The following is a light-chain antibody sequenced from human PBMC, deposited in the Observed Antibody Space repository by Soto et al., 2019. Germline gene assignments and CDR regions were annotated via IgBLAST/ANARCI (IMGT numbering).Light chain of an antibody. V-gene: IGKV2-28*01. J-gene: IGKJ1*01. Sequence: DIVMTQSPLSLPVAPGEPASISCRSSQSLLQSNGYNYLDWYLQKPGQSPQLLIFMGSSRASGVPDRFSGSGSGTDFTLKISRVEAEDVGVYYCMQALQTPPTFGQGTKVEIK. CDR3: MQALQTPPT. CDR1: QSLLQSNGYNY. CDR2: MGS.